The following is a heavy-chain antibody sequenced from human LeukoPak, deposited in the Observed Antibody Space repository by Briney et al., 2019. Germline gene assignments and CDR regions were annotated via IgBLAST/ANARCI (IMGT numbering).Heavy chain of an antibody. D-gene: IGHD2-15*01. CDR2: IYYSGST. CDR3: ARLESGGSGVH. V-gene: IGHV4-39*01. Sequence: SETLSLTCTVSGGSISSSSYYWGWIRQPPGKGLEWIGNIYYSGSTYYNPFLKSLVTISVDTSKNQFSLKLSSVTAADTAVYYCARLESGGSGVHWGQGTLVTVSS. J-gene: IGHJ4*02. CDR1: GGSISSSSYY.